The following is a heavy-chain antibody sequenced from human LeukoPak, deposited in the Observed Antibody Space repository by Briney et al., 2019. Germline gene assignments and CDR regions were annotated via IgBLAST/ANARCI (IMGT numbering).Heavy chain of an antibody. Sequence: GGSLRLSCAASGFTFSSYAMRWVRQAPGKGLEWVSAISGSGGSTYYADSVKGRFTISRDNSKNTLYLQMNSLRAEDTAVYYCAKGYYYDNSGYYDYWGQGTLVTVSS. D-gene: IGHD3-22*01. CDR1: GFTFSSYA. CDR2: ISGSGGST. CDR3: AKGYYYDNSGYYDY. V-gene: IGHV3-23*01. J-gene: IGHJ4*02.